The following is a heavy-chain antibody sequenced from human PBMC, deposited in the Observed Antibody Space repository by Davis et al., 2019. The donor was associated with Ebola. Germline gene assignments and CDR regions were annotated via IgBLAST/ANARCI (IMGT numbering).Heavy chain of an antibody. CDR3: ARDRPAAIRSVNWFDP. CDR2: INPNSGVT. V-gene: IGHV1-2*02. D-gene: IGHD2-2*02. Sequence: ASVKVSCKASGYTFTGYYMHWVRQAPGQGLEWMGWINPNSGVTNYAQKVQGRVTMTRDTSISTAYMELSRLRSDDTAVYYCARDRPAAIRSVNWFDPWGQGTLVTVSS. CDR1: GYTFTGYY. J-gene: IGHJ5*02.